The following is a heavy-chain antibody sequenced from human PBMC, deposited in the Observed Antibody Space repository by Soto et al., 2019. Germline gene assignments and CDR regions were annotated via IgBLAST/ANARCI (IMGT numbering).Heavy chain of an antibody. CDR1: GFIFNEYG. D-gene: IGHD1-7*01. V-gene: IGHV3-33*01. J-gene: IGHJ4*02. Sequence: QVQLVESGGGVVQPGRSLRLSCAASGFIFNEYGMHWVRQAPGKGLEWVAVIWYDGSNKYYADSVKGRFTFSRDNSKKTRGLQMKSLRVENSAMYYCARWGCSASNCNLSQRSFDLWGQGTLVTVSS. CDR2: IWYDGSNK. CDR3: ARWGCSASNCNLSQRSFDL.